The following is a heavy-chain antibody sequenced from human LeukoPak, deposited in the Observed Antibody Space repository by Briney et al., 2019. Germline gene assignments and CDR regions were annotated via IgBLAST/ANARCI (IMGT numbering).Heavy chain of an antibody. D-gene: IGHD3-10*01. J-gene: IGHJ3*02. Sequence: PGRSLRLSRAASVFTFSSYWMHWVRQAPGKGLVWVSRIISDGSTTSYADSVKGRFTVSRDNAKNTLYLQMNSLRVEDTAVYYCARGNSHAFDIWGQGTMVAVSS. V-gene: IGHV3-74*01. CDR3: ARGNSHAFDI. CDR1: VFTFSSYW. CDR2: IISDGSTT.